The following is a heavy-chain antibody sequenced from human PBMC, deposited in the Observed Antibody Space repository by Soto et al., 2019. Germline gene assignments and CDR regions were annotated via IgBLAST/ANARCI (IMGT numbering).Heavy chain of an antibody. CDR2: IWYDGSNK. V-gene: IGHV3-33*01. CDR1: GFTFSSYG. D-gene: IGHD3-10*01. CDR3: ARVNTYYYGSGSSSPYYYGMDV. Sequence: PGGSLRLSCAASGFTFSSYGMHWVRQAPGKGLEWVAVIWYDGSNKYYADSVKGRFTISRDNSKNTLYLQMNSLRAEDTAVYYCARVNTYYYGSGSSSPYYYGMDVWGQGTTVTVSS. J-gene: IGHJ6*02.